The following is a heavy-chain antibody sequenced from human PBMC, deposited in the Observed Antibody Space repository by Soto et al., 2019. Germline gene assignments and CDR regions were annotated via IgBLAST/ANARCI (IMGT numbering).Heavy chain of an antibody. Sequence: SETLSLTCTVSGGSISSGGYYWSWIRQHPGKGLEWIGYIYYSGSTYYNPSLKSRVTISVDTSKNQFSLKLSSVTAADTAVYYCAGSSGWYFNPVDYWGQGTLVTVSS. D-gene: IGHD6-19*01. J-gene: IGHJ4*02. V-gene: IGHV4-31*03. CDR1: GGSISSGGYY. CDR2: IYYSGST. CDR3: AGSSGWYFNPVDY.